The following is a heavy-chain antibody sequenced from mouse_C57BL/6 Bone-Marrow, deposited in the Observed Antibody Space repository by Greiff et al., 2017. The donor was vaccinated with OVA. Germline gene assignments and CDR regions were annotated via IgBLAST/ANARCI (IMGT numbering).Heavy chain of an antibody. J-gene: IGHJ3*01. D-gene: IGHD2-3*01. CDR1: GYSFTGYY. Sequence: VQLKQSGPELVKPGASVKISCKASGYSFTGYYMNWVKQSPEKSLEWIGEINPSTGGTTYNQKFKAKATLTVDKSSSIAYMQLKSLTSEDSAVYYCAIYNGYPFAYWGQGTLVTVSA. CDR3: AIYNGYPFAY. CDR2: INPSTGGT. V-gene: IGHV1-42*01.